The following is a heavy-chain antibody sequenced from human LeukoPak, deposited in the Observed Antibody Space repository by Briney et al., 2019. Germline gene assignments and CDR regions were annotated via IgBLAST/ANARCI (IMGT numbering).Heavy chain of an antibody. CDR1: GYNFTNFW. CDR2: INPADSET. CDR3: ARQRCVSGRCYHTNVFDI. J-gene: IGHJ3*02. Sequence: GESLKISCKGFGYNFTNFWTGWVRQMPGKGLEWMGVINPADSETRYSPSFQGPVTISADKSMNTAYLQWTTVQASDTAMYYRARQRCVSGRCYHTNVFDIWGQGTMVTISS. V-gene: IGHV5-51*01. D-gene: IGHD2-15*01.